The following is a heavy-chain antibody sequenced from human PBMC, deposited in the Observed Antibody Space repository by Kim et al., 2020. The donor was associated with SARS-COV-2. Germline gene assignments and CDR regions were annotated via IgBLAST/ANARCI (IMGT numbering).Heavy chain of an antibody. CDR2: INHSGST. CDR1: GGSFRGYY. CDR3: ARLILYSSGWRIHRFFDY. D-gene: IGHD6-19*01. J-gene: IGHJ4*02. V-gene: IGHV4-34*01. Sequence: SETLSLTCAVYGGSFRGYYWSWIRQPPGKGLEWIGEINHSGSTNYNPSLKSRVTISVDTSKNQFSLKLSSVTAADTAVYYCARLILYSSGWRIHRFFDYWGQGTLVTVSS.